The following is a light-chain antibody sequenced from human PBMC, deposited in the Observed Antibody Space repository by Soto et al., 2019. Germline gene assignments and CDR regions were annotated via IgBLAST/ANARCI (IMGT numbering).Light chain of an antibody. CDR1: QGISSY. Sequence: AIRMTRSPSSFSASTGDRVTITCRASQGISSYLAWYQQKPGKAPKLLIYAASTLQSGVPSRFSGSGSGTDFTITISCLQSEDFATYYCQQYYSYPQTFGQGTKVEIK. V-gene: IGKV1-8*01. CDR3: QQYYSYPQT. CDR2: AAS. J-gene: IGKJ1*01.